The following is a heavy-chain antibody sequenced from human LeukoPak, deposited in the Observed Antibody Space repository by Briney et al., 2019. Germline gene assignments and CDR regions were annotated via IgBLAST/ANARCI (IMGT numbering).Heavy chain of an antibody. D-gene: IGHD3-3*01. V-gene: IGHV4-34*01. CDR3: ARVPFLRYDFWSGYPVYMDV. J-gene: IGHJ6*03. CDR2: INHSGST. CDR1: GGSFNGYY. Sequence: SETLSLTCAVYGGSFNGYYLSWIRQPPGKGLEWIGEINHSGSTNYNPSLKSRVTISVDTSKNQFSLKLSSVTAADTAVYYCARVPFLRYDFWSGYPVYMDVWGKGTTVTVSS.